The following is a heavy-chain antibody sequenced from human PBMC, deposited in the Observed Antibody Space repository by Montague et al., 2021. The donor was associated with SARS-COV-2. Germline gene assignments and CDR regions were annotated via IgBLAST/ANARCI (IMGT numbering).Heavy chain of an antibody. CDR3: ARALYCSGGSCYPNWFDP. V-gene: IGHV4-59*01. D-gene: IGHD2-15*01. CDR1: GGSISSYY. J-gene: IGHJ5*02. Sequence: SETLSLTCTVSGGSISSYYWRWIRQPPGKGLEWIGYIYYSGSTNXNPSLKSRVTISVDTSKNQFSLKLSSVTAADTAVYYCARALYCSGGSCYPNWFDPWGQGTLVTVSS. CDR2: IYYSGST.